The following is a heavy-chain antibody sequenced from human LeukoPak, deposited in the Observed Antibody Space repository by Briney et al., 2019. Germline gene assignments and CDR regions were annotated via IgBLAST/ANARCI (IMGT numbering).Heavy chain of an antibody. J-gene: IGHJ4*02. V-gene: IGHV1-8*01. CDR3: VRTPPNWGFDY. CDR1: GYTFTTHD. D-gene: IGHD7-27*01. CDR2: MSPNSGDT. Sequence: ASVKVSCKASGYTFTTHDINWVRQAPGQGLEWLGWMSPNSGDTGYAQKFQGRVTMTSDSSISTAYMELSSLRSEDTAIYYCVRTPPNWGFDYWGQGTLVTVSS.